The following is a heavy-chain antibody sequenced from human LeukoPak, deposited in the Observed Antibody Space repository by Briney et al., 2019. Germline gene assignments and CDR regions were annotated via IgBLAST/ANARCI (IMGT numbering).Heavy chain of an antibody. D-gene: IGHD3-10*01. CDR1: GDSSSSHY. CDR3: ARGPPMVRGYLDV. CDR2: IYYSGTA. J-gene: IGHJ6*02. Sequence: SETLSLTCTVSGDSSSSHYWSWIRQPPGKGLELIGYIYYSGTAVYNPSLKSRVTISVDTSKNQFSLKLSSVTAADTAVYYCARGPPMVRGYLDVWGQGTTVTVSS. V-gene: IGHV4-59*11.